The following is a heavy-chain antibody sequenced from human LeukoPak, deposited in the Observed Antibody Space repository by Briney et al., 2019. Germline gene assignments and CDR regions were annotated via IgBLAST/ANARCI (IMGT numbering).Heavy chain of an antibody. Sequence: GGSLRLSCAASGFTFSSSGMHWVRQAPGKGLEWVAVISYDGSNKYYADSVKGRFTISRDNSKNTLYLQMNSLRAEDTAVYYCASFPIVVVPAADYWGQGTLVTVSS. D-gene: IGHD2-2*01. CDR1: GFTFSSSG. CDR3: ASFPIVVVPAADY. J-gene: IGHJ4*02. V-gene: IGHV3-30*03. CDR2: ISYDGSNK.